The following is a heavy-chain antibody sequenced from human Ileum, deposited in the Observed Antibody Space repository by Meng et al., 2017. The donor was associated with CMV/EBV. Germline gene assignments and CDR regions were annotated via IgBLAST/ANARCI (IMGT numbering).Heavy chain of an antibody. CDR1: GYTFTAYY. CDR2: IDPNSGGT. J-gene: IGHJ4*02. CDR3: ARKMGVYYFDY. D-gene: IGHD2-8*02. Sequence: QGPVVQSGAEVKEPGASVKVSCKASGYTFTAYYMHWVRQAPGQGLEWMGWIDPNSGGTNYAQKFQGRVTMTRDTSINTAYMELSRLRYDDTAVYYCARKMGVYYFDYWGQGTLVTASS. V-gene: IGHV1-2*02.